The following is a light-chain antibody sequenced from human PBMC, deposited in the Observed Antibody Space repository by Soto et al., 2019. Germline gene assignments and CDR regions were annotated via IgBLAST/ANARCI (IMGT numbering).Light chain of an antibody. Sequence: VLTQSPATLSLSPGERATLSCRASQSIHTSLAWYQQKSGKPPRLVIYDSTLRANGVPDRFGGSRSGTEFTLTINSLEPEDFAVYYCQQRNVWPTITGGQGTRLEIK. CDR1: QSIHTS. CDR2: DST. V-gene: IGKV3-11*01. J-gene: IGKJ5*01. CDR3: QQRNVWPTIT.